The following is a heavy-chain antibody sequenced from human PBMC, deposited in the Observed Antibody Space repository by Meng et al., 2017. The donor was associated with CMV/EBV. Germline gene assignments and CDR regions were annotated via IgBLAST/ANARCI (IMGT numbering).Heavy chain of an antibody. V-gene: IGHV3-30-3*01. J-gene: IGHJ5*02. Sequence: VDLVESGGGLVQPGGSPRLSCEGSGFTVSSHWMHWVRQAPGKGLEWVAVISYDGSNKYYADSVKGRFTISRDNSKNTLYLQMNSLRAEDTAVYYCAPGWFDPWGQGTLVTVSS. CDR2: ISYDGSNK. CDR3: APGWFDP. CDR1: GFTVSSHW.